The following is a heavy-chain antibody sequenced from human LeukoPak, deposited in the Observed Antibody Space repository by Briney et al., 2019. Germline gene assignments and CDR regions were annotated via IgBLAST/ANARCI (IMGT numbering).Heavy chain of an antibody. Sequence: SETLSLTCTVSGGSIGSYYWSWIRQPPGKGLEWIGYIYYSGSTNYNPSLKSRVTISVDTSKNQFSLKLSSVTAADTAVYYCASEGGSYGYGRSYYYYGMDVWGQGTTVTVSS. J-gene: IGHJ6*02. V-gene: IGHV4-59*12. CDR1: GGSIGSYY. CDR2: IYYSGST. CDR3: ASEGGSYGYGRSYYYYGMDV. D-gene: IGHD5-18*01.